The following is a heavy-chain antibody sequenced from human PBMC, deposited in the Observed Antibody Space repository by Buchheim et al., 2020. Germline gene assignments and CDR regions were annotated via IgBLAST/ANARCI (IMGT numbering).Heavy chain of an antibody. J-gene: IGHJ5*02. CDR2: ISGSSSYI. D-gene: IGHD1-1*01. Sequence: EVQLVESGGGLVKPGGSLRLSCAASGFIFSSYSMNWVRQAPGKGLEWVSSISGSSSYIYHADSVKGRFTISRDNAKNSLYLQMNSLRAEDTAVYFCTRGTTGTGFDPWGQGTL. CDR3: TRGTTGTGFDP. V-gene: IGHV3-21*01. CDR1: GFIFSSYS.